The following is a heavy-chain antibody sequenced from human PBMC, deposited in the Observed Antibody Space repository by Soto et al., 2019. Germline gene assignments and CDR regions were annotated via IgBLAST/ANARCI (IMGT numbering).Heavy chain of an antibody. CDR2: IIPIFGTA. D-gene: IGHD5-18*01. CDR3: GRDTAMDTYHYYGMDV. J-gene: IGHJ6*02. V-gene: IGHV1-69*13. CDR1: GGTFSSYA. Sequence: SVKVSFKASGGTFSSYASSWVRQAPGQGLEWMGGIIPIFGTANYAQKFQGRVTITADESTSTAYMELSSLRSEDTAVYCCGRDTAMDTYHYYGMDVWGQGTTVTVSS.